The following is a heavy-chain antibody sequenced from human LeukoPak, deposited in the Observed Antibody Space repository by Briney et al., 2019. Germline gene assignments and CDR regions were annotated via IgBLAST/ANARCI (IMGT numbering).Heavy chain of an antibody. Sequence: ASVKVSCKASGYTFTSSYMHWVRQAPGQGLEWMGIINPSGGSTNYAQKFQGRVTLTRDTSTSTVYMELSSLRSEDTAVYYCAGVVGYCSTTSCPGWDYWGQGTLVTVSS. CDR3: AGVVGYCSTTSCPGWDY. CDR2: INPSGGST. J-gene: IGHJ4*02. V-gene: IGHV1-46*01. CDR1: GYTFTSSY. D-gene: IGHD2-2*01.